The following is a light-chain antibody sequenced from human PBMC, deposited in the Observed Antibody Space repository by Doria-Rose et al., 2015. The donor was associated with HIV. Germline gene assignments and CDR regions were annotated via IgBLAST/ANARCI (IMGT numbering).Light chain of an antibody. CDR3: HQYGTSWT. J-gene: IGKJ1*01. V-gene: IGKV3-20*01. CDR1: QRFSSTY. Sequence: TQPPGTLSLSPGERATLSCMASQRFSSTYLGWYQQKPGQAPSLLIYDGSTRTTGIPDRFSASGSGTDFTLTINRLEPEDFALYYCHQYGTSWTFGQGTKVEV. CDR2: DGS.